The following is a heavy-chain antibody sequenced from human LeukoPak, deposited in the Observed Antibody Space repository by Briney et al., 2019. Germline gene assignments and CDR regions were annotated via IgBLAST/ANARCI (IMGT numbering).Heavy chain of an antibody. CDR1: GGTFSSYA. D-gene: IGHD3-10*01. J-gene: IGHJ4*02. V-gene: IGHV1-69*04. CDR3: ARGFGELPGQFDY. Sequence: ASVKVSCKASGGTFSSYAISWVRPAPGQGLKWMGRIIPILGIANYEQKFPGRVTITADKSTSTAYMELSSLRSEDTAVYYCARGFGELPGQFDYWGQGTLVTVSS. CDR2: IIPILGIA.